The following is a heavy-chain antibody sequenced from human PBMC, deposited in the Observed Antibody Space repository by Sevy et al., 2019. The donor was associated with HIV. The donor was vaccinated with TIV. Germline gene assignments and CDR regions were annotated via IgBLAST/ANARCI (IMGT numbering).Heavy chain of an antibody. CDR2: ISGSGGST. CDR1: GFTFSSYA. CDR3: AILPWDLPRIAGAGPRGDWFDP. Sequence: GGSLRLSCAASGFTFSSYAMSWVRQAPGKGLEWVSAISGSGGSTYYADSVKGRFTISRDNSKNTLYLQMNSLRAEDTAVYDCAILPWDLPRIAGAGPRGDWFDPWGQGTLVTVSS. D-gene: IGHD6-13*01. J-gene: IGHJ5*02. V-gene: IGHV3-23*01.